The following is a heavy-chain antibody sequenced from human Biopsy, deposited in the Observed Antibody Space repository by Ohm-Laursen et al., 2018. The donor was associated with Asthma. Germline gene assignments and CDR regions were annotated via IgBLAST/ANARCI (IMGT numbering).Heavy chain of an antibody. J-gene: IGHJ4*02. V-gene: IGHV4-61*01. CDR2: ISYSGST. Sequence: SDTLSLTCTVSGGSVSSGSHYWSWIRQPPGKGLEWIGYISYSGSTNYNPSLKSRVTISVDTSKNQFSLKLSSVTAADTAVNYCARDFVDSAMDYFDYWGQGTLVTVSS. D-gene: IGHD5-18*01. CDR1: GGSVSSGSHY. CDR3: ARDFVDSAMDYFDY.